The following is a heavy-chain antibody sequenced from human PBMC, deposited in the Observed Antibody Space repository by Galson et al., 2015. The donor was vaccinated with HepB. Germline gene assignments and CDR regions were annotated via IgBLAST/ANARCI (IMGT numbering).Heavy chain of an antibody. Sequence: SLRLSCAASGFTFSSYAMSWVRQAPGKGLEWASAISGSGGSTYYADSVKGRFTISRDNSKNTLYLQMSSLRAEDTAVYYCAKDFPPPYCGGDCYSGSFDYWGQGTLVTVSS. CDR3: AKDFPPPYCGGDCYSGSFDY. J-gene: IGHJ4*02. CDR2: ISGSGGST. V-gene: IGHV3-23*01. CDR1: GFTFSSYA. D-gene: IGHD2-21*02.